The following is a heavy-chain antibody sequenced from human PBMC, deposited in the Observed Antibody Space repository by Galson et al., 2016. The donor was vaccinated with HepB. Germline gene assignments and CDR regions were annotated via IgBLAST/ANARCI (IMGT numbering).Heavy chain of an antibody. J-gene: IGHJ4*02. V-gene: IGHV3-7*03. CDR2: INQDRGEK. CDR3: ANHRG. CDR1: GFTFSSHW. D-gene: IGHD1-14*01. Sequence: SLRLSCAASGFTFSSHWMHWVRQAPGKGLEWVANINQDRGEKYYVDSVKGRFTISRDNAKNSLYLQMNSLRAVDTAVFYCANHRGWGQGTLVTVSS.